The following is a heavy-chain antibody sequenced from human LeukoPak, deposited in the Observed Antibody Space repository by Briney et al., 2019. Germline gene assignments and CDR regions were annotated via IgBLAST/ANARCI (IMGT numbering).Heavy chain of an antibody. J-gene: IGHJ4*02. CDR3: ARDTLKGVEVLRFLEWLSPNFDY. CDR2: ISRSSSYI. D-gene: IGHD3-3*01. Sequence: PGGSLRLSCAASGFTFSSYSMNWVRQAPGKGLEWVSSISRSSSYIYYADSVKGRFTISRDNAKNSLYLQMNSLRAEDTAVYYCARDTLKGVEVLRFLEWLSPNFDYWGQGTLVTVSS. V-gene: IGHV3-21*01. CDR1: GFTFSSYS.